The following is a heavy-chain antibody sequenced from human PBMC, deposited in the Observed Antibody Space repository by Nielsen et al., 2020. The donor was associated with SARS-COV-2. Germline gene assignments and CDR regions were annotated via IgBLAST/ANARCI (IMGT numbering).Heavy chain of an antibody. V-gene: IGHV4-59*01. CDR2: IYYSGST. CDR3: ARVPRFLEWLFGYFDY. D-gene: IGHD3-3*01. CDR1: GGSISSYY. J-gene: IGHJ4*02. Sequence: SETLSLTCTVSGGSISSYYWSWIRQPPGKGLEWIGYIYYSGSTNYNPSLKSRVTISVDTSKNQFSLKLSSVTAADTAVYYCARVPRFLEWLFGYFDYWGQGTLVTVSS.